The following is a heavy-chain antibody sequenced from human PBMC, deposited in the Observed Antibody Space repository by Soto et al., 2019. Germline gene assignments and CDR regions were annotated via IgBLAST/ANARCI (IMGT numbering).Heavy chain of an antibody. CDR1: GFTFSSYA. J-gene: IGHJ4*02. CDR2: IYYSGTTK. Sequence: GGSLRLSCAASGFTFSSYAMHWVRQAPGKGLEWVAVIYYSGTTKYYADSVKGRFTIFKDNSMNTVYLQMDRLTVEDTAVYYCTKDRVPDGIYSFDYWGQGALVTVSS. D-gene: IGHD2-15*01. CDR3: TKDRVPDGIYSFDY. V-gene: IGHV3-30-3*01.